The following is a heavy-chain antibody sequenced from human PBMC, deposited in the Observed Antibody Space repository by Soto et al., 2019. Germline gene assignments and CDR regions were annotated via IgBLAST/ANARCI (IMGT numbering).Heavy chain of an antibody. Sequence: GGSLRLSCAASGFSVRCYAMGGVRQAPGKGLEWVSAISGSGVSTYYADSVKGRFTISRDNSKNTMYLQMNSLRAEDTAVYYCAKSPGMYYYDSSGYYHYDYWGQGTLVTVSS. CDR3: AKSPGMYYYDSSGYYHYDY. CDR1: GFSVRCYA. J-gene: IGHJ4*02. V-gene: IGHV3-23*01. CDR2: ISGSGVST. D-gene: IGHD3-22*01.